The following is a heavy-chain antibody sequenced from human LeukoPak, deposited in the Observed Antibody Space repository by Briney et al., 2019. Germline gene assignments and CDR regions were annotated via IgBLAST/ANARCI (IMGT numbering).Heavy chain of an antibody. J-gene: IGHJ4*02. V-gene: IGHV5-51*01. CDR1: GYTYW. D-gene: IGHD2-21*02. CDR3: ARQLFCGGDCYFFDY. CDR2: IYPGDSDT. Sequence: GESLKISCKASGYTYWIGWVRQMPGKGLEWMGIIYPGDSDTRYSPSFQGQVTISADKSISTAYLQWSSLKASDTAMYYCARQLFCGGDCYFFDYWGQGTLVTVSS.